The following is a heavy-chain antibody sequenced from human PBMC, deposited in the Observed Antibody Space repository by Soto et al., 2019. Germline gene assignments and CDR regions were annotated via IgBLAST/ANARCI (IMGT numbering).Heavy chain of an antibody. CDR1: GFTFSING. CDR3: AKDRSFYDFWRGFDY. CDR2: ISYDGSNE. Sequence: PGGSLRLSCAASGFTFSINGMTWVRQAPGKGLEWVALISYDGSNEYYADSVKGRFTISRDNSRNTLYLQMNSLGNEDTAVYYCAKDRSFYDFWRGFDYWGQGTQVTVSS. V-gene: IGHV3-30*18. J-gene: IGHJ4*02. D-gene: IGHD3-3*01.